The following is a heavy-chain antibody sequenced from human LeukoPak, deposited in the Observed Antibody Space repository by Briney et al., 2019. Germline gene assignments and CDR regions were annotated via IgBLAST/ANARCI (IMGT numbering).Heavy chain of an antibody. Sequence: AASMKVSSKAAGYTFTSYGISWERQAPGQGLEWMGWISAYNGNTNYAQKLQGRVTMTTDTSTSTAYMELRSLRSDDTAVYYCARSIHCSSTSCYRGYYGMDVWGQGTTVTVSS. CDR3: ARSIHCSSTSCYRGYYGMDV. CDR2: ISAYNGNT. J-gene: IGHJ6*02. V-gene: IGHV1-18*01. CDR1: GYTFTSYG. D-gene: IGHD2-2*01.